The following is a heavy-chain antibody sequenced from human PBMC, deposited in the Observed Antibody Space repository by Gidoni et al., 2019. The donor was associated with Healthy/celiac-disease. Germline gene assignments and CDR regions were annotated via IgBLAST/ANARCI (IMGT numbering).Heavy chain of an antibody. CDR3: ARGRSTWYYDILTGTRTWFRVRTTSDP. CDR1: GGSCSGYY. Sequence: QVQLQQWGAGLLKPSETLSLTCAVYGGSCSGYYWSWLLPPPGKGLEWIGEINHSGSTNYNPSLKSRVTISVDTSKNQFSLKLSSVTAADTAVYYCARGRSTWYYDILTGTRTWFRVRTTSDPWGQGTLVTVSS. V-gene: IGHV4-34*01. CDR2: INHSGST. J-gene: IGHJ5*02. D-gene: IGHD3-9*01.